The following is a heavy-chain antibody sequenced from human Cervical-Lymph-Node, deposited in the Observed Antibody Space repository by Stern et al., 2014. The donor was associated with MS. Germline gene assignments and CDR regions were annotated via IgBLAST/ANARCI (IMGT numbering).Heavy chain of an antibody. CDR3: ARRRCAGSCHTYNWVDR. Sequence: QLQLQESGPGLVKPSETLSLICTVSGGSISNYYWNWIRQPAGKGLEWIGRIYTSGTTTYNPSLKSRVTMSVVTSRSQITLKLTSVTAADTAMYYCARRRCAGSCHTYNWVDRWGQGTLVTVSS. V-gene: IGHV4-4*07. D-gene: IGHD2-15*01. CDR1: GGSISNYY. J-gene: IGHJ5*02. CDR2: IYTSGTT.